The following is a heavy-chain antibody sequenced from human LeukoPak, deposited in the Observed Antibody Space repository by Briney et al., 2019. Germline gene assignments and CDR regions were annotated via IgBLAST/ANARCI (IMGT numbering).Heavy chain of an antibody. V-gene: IGHV4-4*07. CDR3: ARTTTLYYYYYMDV. D-gene: IGHD1-1*01. CDR1: GGSISSYY. Sequence: SETLSLTCTVSGGSISSYYWSWIRQPAGKGLEWIGRIYTSGSTNYNPSLKSRVTMSVDTSKNQFSLKLSSVTAADTAVYYCARTTTLYYYYYMDVWGKGTTVTISS. CDR2: IYTSGST. J-gene: IGHJ6*03.